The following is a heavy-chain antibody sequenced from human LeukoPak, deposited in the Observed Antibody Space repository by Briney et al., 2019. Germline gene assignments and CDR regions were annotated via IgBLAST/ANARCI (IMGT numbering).Heavy chain of an antibody. J-gene: IGHJ6*04. CDR1: GFTFSSFE. CDR2: ISITGITT. V-gene: IGHV3-48*03. CDR3: AELGITMIGGV. D-gene: IGHD3-10*02. Sequence: GGSLRLSCAASGFTFSSFEMNWVRQAPGKGLEWVSYISITGITTYYADSVKGRFTISRDNAENSLYLQMNSLRAEDTAVYYCAELGITMIGGVWGKGTTVTISS.